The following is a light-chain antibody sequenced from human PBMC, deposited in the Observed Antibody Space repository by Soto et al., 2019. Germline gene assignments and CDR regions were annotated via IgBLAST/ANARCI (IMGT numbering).Light chain of an antibody. J-gene: IGKJ5*01. Sequence: EIVLTQSPGTLSLSPGEGATLSCRAQNGAINELAWYQQKPGQAPRLLIYGASRRAAGIPDRFSGSGSGTDFTLTISRVDPEDFAVYYCQHYGGSPPITLDQWTRLEI. V-gene: IGKV3-20*01. CDR2: GAS. CDR1: QNGAINE. CDR3: QHYGGSPPIT.